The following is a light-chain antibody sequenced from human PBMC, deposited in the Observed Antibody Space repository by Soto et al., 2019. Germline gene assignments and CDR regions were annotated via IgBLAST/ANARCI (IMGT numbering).Light chain of an antibody. V-gene: IGKV1-39*01. J-gene: IGKJ5*01. CDR1: QSISSW. CDR2: AAS. CDR3: QQSYSFPIT. Sequence: DIQMTQSPSPLSASVGDRVPITCRASQSISSWLAWYQQKPGKPPKILIYAASSLQSGVPSRFSGSGSGTDFTLTISSLQPEDFETYYCQQSYSFPITFGQGTRLEIK.